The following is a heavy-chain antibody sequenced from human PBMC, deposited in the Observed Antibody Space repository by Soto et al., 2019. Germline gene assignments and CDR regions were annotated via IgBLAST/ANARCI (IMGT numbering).Heavy chain of an antibody. J-gene: IGHJ4*02. Sequence: QITLKESGPTLVKPTQTLTLTCTFSGFSLITSGVGVGWIRHPPGKALEWLALFSWDDDKRYSPSLKSRLTITKDTSKTQVVLTMTNMDPVDTATYYCAHSSPILYYDSCAYLSYFDYWGQGTLVTVS. CDR3: AHSSPILYYDSCAYLSYFDY. CDR1: GFSLITSGVG. D-gene: IGHD3-22*01. V-gene: IGHV2-5*02. CDR2: FSWDDDK.